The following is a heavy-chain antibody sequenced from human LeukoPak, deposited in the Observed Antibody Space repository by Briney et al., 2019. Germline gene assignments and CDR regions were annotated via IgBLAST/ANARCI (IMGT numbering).Heavy chain of an antibody. CDR1: GFTFRYYA. V-gene: IGHV3-23*01. CDR3: AIREPIGY. J-gene: IGHJ4*02. CDR2: ISSSDANT. Sequence: GGSLRLSCAASGFTFRYYAMYWVRQAPGKGLEWVSAISSSDANTYYADSVKGRFTVSRDNSKNTLYLQMNSLRAEDTALYYCAIREPIGYWGQGTLVTVSS. D-gene: IGHD1-14*01.